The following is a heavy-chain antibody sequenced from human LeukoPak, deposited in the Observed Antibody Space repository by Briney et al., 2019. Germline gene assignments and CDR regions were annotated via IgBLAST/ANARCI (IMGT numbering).Heavy chain of an antibody. CDR1: GFTFSSYE. CDR3: ARDLLRNSLDY. V-gene: IGHV3-7*01. D-gene: IGHD1-14*01. J-gene: IGHJ4*02. Sequence: GGSLRLSCAASGFTFSSYEMNWVRQAPGKGLEWVANMNQDGAQKSYVDSVKGRFTISRDNAKNTLYLQMNSLRADDTAVYYCARDLLRNSLDYWGQGSLVTVSS. CDR2: MNQDGAQK.